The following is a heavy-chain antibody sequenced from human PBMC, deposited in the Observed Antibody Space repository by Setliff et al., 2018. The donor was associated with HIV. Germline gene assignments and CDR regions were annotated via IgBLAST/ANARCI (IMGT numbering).Heavy chain of an antibody. CDR1: GDTFSNSL. D-gene: IGHD6-13*01. CDR3: AREGGGIHNIGYYFDY. CDR2: IIPLFGTA. Sequence: SVKVSCKASGDTFSNSLVTWVRQAPGQGLEWMGGIIPLFGTANYAQKFQGRVTITTDESTSTAYMELSSLRSEDTAVYYCAREGGGIHNIGYYFDYWGQGTLVTVSS. J-gene: IGHJ4*02. V-gene: IGHV1-69*05.